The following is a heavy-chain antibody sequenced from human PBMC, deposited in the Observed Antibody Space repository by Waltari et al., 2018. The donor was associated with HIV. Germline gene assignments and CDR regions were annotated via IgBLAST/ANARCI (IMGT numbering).Heavy chain of an antibody. Sequence: QVQLVQSGAEVKKPAASVKVSCKASGSTFTDYDFNWVRQAPGQGLEWMGWMNPNTGKAGYAKRFQGRVTLTRNTSMNTAYMELNRLRSEDTAVYYCARGPGGYDFWSGLYYYYYGLDVWGQGTTVTVSS. CDR3: ARGPGGYDFWSGLYYYYYGLDV. V-gene: IGHV1-8*01. CDR1: GSTFTDYD. D-gene: IGHD3-3*01. J-gene: IGHJ6*02. CDR2: MNPNTGKA.